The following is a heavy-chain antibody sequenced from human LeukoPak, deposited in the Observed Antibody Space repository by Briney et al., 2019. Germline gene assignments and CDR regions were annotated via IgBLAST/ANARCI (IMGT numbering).Heavy chain of an antibody. J-gene: IGHJ4*02. V-gene: IGHV4-59*01. CDR3: ARDRWLGY. Sequence: ASETLSLTCTVSGGSISSYFWSWVRQPPGKGLEWIGYIYYSGSTNYNPSLKSRVTISVDTSKNQFSLKLASVTTADTAVYYCARDRWLGYWGQGTLVTVSS. CDR2: IYYSGST. CDR1: GGSISSYF. D-gene: IGHD5-12*01.